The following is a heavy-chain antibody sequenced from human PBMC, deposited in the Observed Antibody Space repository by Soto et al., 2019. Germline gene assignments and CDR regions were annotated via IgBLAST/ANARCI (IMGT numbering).Heavy chain of an antibody. V-gene: IGHV3-33*01. CDR3: ARDGLSGDVVVADYYYYHGMEV. J-gene: IGHJ6*02. CDR1: GFTFSSYG. D-gene: IGHD4-17*01. Sequence: PGGSLRLSCAASGFTFSSYGMHWVRQAPGKGLEWVAVIWYDGSNKYYADSVKGRFTISRDNSKNTLYLQMTGLRAEDTAVYYCARDGLSGDVVVADYYYYHGMEVWGQGTTITVSS. CDR2: IWYDGSNK.